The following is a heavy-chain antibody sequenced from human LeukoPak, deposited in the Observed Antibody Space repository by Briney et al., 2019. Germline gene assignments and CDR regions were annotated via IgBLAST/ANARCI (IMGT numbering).Heavy chain of an antibody. Sequence: GSLRLSCAASGLSFSSYAMSWIRQPPGKGLEWTGETNHSGSTNYNPSLKSRVTISIDTSKNQFSLKLSSVTAADTAVYYCARARTNYYGSGSYHWVWFDPWGQGTLVTVSS. CDR3: ARARTNYYGSGSYHWVWFDP. J-gene: IGHJ5*02. V-gene: IGHV4-34*01. CDR1: GLSFSSYA. D-gene: IGHD3-10*01. CDR2: TNHSGST.